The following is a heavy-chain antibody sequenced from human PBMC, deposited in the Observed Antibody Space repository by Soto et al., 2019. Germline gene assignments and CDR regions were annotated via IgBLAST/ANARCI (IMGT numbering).Heavy chain of an antibody. D-gene: IGHD1-26*01. CDR2: ISYIGDT. Sequence: QLQLQESGPGLVKPSETLSLTCTVSGYSISTNNYYWGWIRQPPGKGLEWIGSISYIGDTYYNPSLRGRVTISVXTXKNQFSLRLSSVTAADTAVYYCATVGGSYLAIPSGYWGQGTLVTVSS. V-gene: IGHV4-39*01. CDR1: GYSISTNNYY. CDR3: ATVGGSYLAIPSGY. J-gene: IGHJ4*02.